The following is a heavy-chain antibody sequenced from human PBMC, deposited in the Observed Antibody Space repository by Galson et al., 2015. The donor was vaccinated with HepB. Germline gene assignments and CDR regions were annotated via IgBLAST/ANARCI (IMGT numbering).Heavy chain of an antibody. CDR2: IRSKAYGGTT. CDR3: TSELLWFGERGHDAFDI. CDR1: GFTFGDYA. D-gene: IGHD3-10*01. J-gene: IGHJ3*02. V-gene: IGHV3-49*03. Sequence: SLRLSCAASGFTFGDYAMSWFRQAPGKGLEWVGFIRSKAYGGTTEYAASVKGRFTISRDDSKSIAYLQMNSLKTEDTAVYYCTSELLWFGERGHDAFDIWGQGTMVTVSS.